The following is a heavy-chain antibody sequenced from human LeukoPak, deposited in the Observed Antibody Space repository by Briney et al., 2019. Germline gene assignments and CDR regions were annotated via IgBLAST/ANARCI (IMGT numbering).Heavy chain of an antibody. D-gene: IGHD1-7*01. CDR1: GDSFTSYL. J-gene: IGHJ4*02. CDR2: IYPGDSDT. CDR3: ARLPTNLAPADY. Sequence: ESLKISCKGSGDSFTSYLIGCVRQMPRKGREWRGIIYPGDSDTRYTPSFQGQVTISADKSISTAYLQWSSLKASDTAMYYCARLPTNLAPADYWGQGTLVTVSS. V-gene: IGHV5-51*01.